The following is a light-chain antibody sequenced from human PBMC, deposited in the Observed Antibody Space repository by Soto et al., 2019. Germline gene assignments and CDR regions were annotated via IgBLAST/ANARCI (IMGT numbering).Light chain of an antibody. CDR2: EVT. J-gene: IGLJ1*01. CDR3: SSFSYSSTKV. CDR1: SSDVGGYNY. V-gene: IGLV2-14*01. Sequence: QSVLTQPASVSGSPGQSITISCTGTSSDVGGYNYVSWYQQHPGKAPKVMIYEVTHRPSGVSDRFSGSKSGNTASLTISGLQADDEADYYCSSFSYSSTKVFGTGTKLTVL.